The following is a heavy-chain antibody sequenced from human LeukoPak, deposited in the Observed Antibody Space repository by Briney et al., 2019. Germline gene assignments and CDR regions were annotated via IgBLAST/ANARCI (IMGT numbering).Heavy chain of an antibody. D-gene: IGHD5-18*01. CDR1: GFTFSSYW. CDR2: IKQDGSEK. V-gene: IGHV3-7*01. CDR3: ARESTAMVTNWFDP. Sequence: GGSLRLSCAASGFTFSSYWMSWVRQAPGKGLEGVANIKQDGSEKYYVDSVKGRFTISRDNSKNTLYLQMNSLRAEDTAVYYCARESTAMVTNWFDPWGQGTLVTVSS. J-gene: IGHJ5*02.